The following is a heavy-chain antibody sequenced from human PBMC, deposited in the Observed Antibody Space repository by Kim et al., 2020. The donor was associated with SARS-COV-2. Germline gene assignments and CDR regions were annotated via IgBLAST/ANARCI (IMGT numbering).Heavy chain of an antibody. Sequence: GGSLRLSCAASGFTFSSYAMSWVRQAPGKGLEWVSAISGSGGSTYYADSVKGRFTISRDNSKNTLYLQMNSLRAEDTAVYYCAKTVARTLYSSSSELSHFDYWGQGTLVTVSS. CDR1: GFTFSSYA. D-gene: IGHD6-6*01. V-gene: IGHV3-23*01. J-gene: IGHJ4*02. CDR2: ISGSGGST. CDR3: AKTVARTLYSSSSELSHFDY.